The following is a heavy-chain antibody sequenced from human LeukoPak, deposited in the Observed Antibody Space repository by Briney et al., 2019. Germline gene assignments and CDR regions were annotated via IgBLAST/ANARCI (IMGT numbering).Heavy chain of an antibody. CDR2: ISYDGSNK. V-gene: IGHV3-30*18. CDR3: AKASVYVYYGMDV. D-gene: IGHD3-16*02. Sequence: GRSLRLSCAASGFTFSNFGVHWVRQAPGQGLEWVAVISYDGSNKYYADSVKGRFTISRDNSKNTLYLQMNSLRAEDTAVYYCAKASVYVYYGMDVWGQGTTVTVSS. J-gene: IGHJ6*02. CDR1: GFTFSNFG.